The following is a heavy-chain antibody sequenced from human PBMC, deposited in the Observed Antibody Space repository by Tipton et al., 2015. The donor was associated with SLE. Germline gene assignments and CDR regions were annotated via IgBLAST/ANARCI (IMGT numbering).Heavy chain of an antibody. CDR1: GDSISSYY. CDR3: ARAEMTTEGSVFYFYMDV. Sequence: TLSLTCTISGDSISSYYWNWIRQPPGKGLEWLGYVYYSGGTNYNPSVRSRATISVDTSKNHFSLRLTSVTAADTAVYYCARAEMTTEGSVFYFYMDVWGKGTTVTVSS. D-gene: IGHD5-24*01. CDR2: VYYSGGT. J-gene: IGHJ6*03. V-gene: IGHV4-59*01.